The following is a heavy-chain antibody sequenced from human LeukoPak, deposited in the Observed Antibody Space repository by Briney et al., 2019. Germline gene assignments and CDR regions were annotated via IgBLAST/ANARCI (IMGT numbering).Heavy chain of an antibody. CDR2: IYYSGST. D-gene: IGHD6-13*01. CDR1: GGSISSYY. Sequence: PSETLSLTCTVSGGSISSYYWSWIRQPPGKGLEWIGYIYYSGSTNYNPSLKSRVTISVDTSKNQFSLKLSSVTAADTAVYYCARHLRIAAAGTANFDYWGQGTLVTVSS. J-gene: IGHJ4*02. V-gene: IGHV4-59*08. CDR3: ARHLRIAAAGTANFDY.